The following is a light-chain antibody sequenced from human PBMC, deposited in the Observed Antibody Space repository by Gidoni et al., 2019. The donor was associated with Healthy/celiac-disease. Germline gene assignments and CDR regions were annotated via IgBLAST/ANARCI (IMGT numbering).Light chain of an antibody. CDR3: QAWDSSTAV. CDR1: KVGDKY. CDR2: QDS. V-gene: IGLV3-1*01. J-gene: IGLJ3*02. Sequence: SYELTPPPSAPVSPGQTASITCSGDKVGDKYACWYQQKPGQSPVLVIYQDSKRPSGIPERFSGSNSGNTATLTISGTQAMDEADYYCQAWDSSTAVFGGGTKLTVL.